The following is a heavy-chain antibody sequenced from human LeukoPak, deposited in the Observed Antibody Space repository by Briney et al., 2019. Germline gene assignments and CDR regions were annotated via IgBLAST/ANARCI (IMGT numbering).Heavy chain of an antibody. CDR1: EYTFTGYY. D-gene: IGHD6-19*01. J-gene: IGHJ5*02. CDR3: ARTSGWYRTDWFDP. Sequence: ASVKVSCKASEYTFTGYYMHWVRQAPGQGLEWMGWINPNSGGTNYAQKFQGRVTMTRDTSISTAYMELSRLRSDDTAVYYCARTSGWYRTDWFDPWGQGTLVTVSS. V-gene: IGHV1-2*02. CDR2: INPNSGGT.